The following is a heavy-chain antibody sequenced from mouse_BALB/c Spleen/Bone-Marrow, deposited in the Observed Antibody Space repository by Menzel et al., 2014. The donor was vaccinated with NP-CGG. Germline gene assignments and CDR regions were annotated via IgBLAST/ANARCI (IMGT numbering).Heavy chain of an antibody. J-gene: IGHJ2*01. Sequence: EVNVVESGGGLVQPGGSLRLSCATSYFTFTDYYMSWVRQPPGKAPEWLGFIRNKANGYTTEYSASVKGRFTISRDNSQSILYLQMNTLRAEDSATYYCARDTYGRDYWGQGTTLTVSS. CDR3: ARDTYGRDY. D-gene: IGHD1-1*01. V-gene: IGHV7-3*02. CDR1: YFTFTDYY. CDR2: IRNKANGYTT.